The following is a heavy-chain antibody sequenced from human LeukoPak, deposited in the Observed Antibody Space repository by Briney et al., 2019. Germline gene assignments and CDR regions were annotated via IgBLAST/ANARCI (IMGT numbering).Heavy chain of an antibody. J-gene: IGHJ4*02. Sequence: TGGSLRIYCAASGFTFSTYAMHWVRQAPGKGLEYVSAISTNGDSTYYADSVKGRFTISRDNSKNTLFLQMGSLRADDMAVYYCARWRSTSCYDYWGQGTLVTVSS. V-gene: IGHV3-64*02. CDR1: GFTFSTYA. D-gene: IGHD2-2*01. CDR2: ISTNGDST. CDR3: ARWRSTSCYDY.